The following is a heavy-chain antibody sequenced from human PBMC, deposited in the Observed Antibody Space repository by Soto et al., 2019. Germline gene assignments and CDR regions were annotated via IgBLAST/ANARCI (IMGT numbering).Heavy chain of an antibody. CDR3: AKDRCSGVIPNWLDS. V-gene: IGHV3-30*18. CDR2: ISHDGGRP. Sequence: VQLVESGGGVVQPGGTLRLSCGASGFTFSSYGMHWVRQAPGKGLEWVATISHDGGRPFYADSVRGRFTISRDNHRNTIVMQMENLRSEDTAVDYCAKDRCSGVIPNWLDSCGQGTPVSVSS. CDR1: GFTFSSYG. J-gene: IGHJ5*01. D-gene: IGHD3-3*01.